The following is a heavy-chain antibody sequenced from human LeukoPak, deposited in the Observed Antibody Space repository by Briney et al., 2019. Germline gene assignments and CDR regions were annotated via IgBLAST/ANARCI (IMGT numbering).Heavy chain of an antibody. V-gene: IGHV4-30-4*01. CDR1: GGSISSGDYN. D-gene: IGHD2-15*01. Sequence: SETLSLTCSVSGGSISSGDYNWSWIRQPPGKGLEWIGYIYYSGSTYYNPSLESRVTISVDTSKNQFSLKLTSVTAADTAVYYCARTYCSGGTCYQTYDCWGQGTLVTVPS. J-gene: IGHJ4*02. CDR2: IYYSGST. CDR3: ARTYCSGGTCYQTYDC.